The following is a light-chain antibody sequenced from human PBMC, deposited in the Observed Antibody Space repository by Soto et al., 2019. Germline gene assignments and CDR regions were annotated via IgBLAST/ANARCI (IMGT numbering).Light chain of an antibody. CDR2: EVS. CDR1: SSDVGGYNY. Sequence: QSLLTQPASVSGSPGQSITISCTGTSSDVGGYNYVSWYQQHPGKAPKLMIYEVSNRPSGVSNRFSGSKSGNTASLTISGLQAEDEADYYCSSYTTSNTLVFGTGTKLTVL. CDR3: SSYTTSNTLV. J-gene: IGLJ1*01. V-gene: IGLV2-14*01.